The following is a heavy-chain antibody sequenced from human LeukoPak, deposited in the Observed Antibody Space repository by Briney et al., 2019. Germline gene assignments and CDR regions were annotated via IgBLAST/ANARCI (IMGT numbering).Heavy chain of an antibody. Sequence: SVKVSCKACGGTFSSYAISWVRQAPGQGLEWMGRIIPILGIANYAQKFQGRVTITADKSTSTAYMGLSSLRSEDTAVYYCAKLLPYCGGDCYLDYWGQGTLVTVSS. V-gene: IGHV1-69*04. D-gene: IGHD2-21*01. CDR2: IIPILGIA. CDR1: GGTFSSYA. J-gene: IGHJ4*02. CDR3: AKLLPYCGGDCYLDY.